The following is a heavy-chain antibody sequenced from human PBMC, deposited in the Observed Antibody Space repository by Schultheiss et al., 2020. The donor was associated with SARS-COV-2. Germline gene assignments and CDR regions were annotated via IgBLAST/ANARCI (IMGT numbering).Heavy chain of an antibody. CDR3: ARGGESISIFGMVLVQSLDS. D-gene: IGHD3-3*01. V-gene: IGHV1-2*06. J-gene: IGHJ4*02. CDR1: GSTLRSTA. CDR2: INPNSGGT. Sequence: ASVKVSCKASGSTLRSTAFSWVRQAPGQGLEWMGRINPNSGGTNYAQKFQGRVTMTRDTSISTAYMELSRLRSEDTAVYYCARGGESISIFGMVLVQSLDSWGQGTLVTVSS.